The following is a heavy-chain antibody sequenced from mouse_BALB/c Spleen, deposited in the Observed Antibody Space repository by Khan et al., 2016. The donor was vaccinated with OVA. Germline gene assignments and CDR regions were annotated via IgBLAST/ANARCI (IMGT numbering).Heavy chain of an antibody. J-gene: IGHJ2*01. CDR2: INPHIGET. CDR3: ARIYRSDFDY. D-gene: IGHD1-1*01. V-gene: IGHV1-20*02. CDR1: GYSFTGYF. Sequence: PLQQSGPELVKPGASVKISCKASGYSFTGYFMNWVMQSHGKSLEWIGRINPHIGETFYNQKFKGKATLTVDESSSTAHMELRSLASEDSAVYYCARIYRSDFDYWGQGTTLTVSS.